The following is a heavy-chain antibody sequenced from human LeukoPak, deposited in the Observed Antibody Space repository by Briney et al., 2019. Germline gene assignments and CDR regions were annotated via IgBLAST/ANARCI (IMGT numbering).Heavy chain of an antibody. Sequence: PSETLSLTCAVSGGSISSSNWWSWVRQPPGKGLEWIGEIYHSGSTNYNPSLKSRVTISVDKSKNQFSLKLSSVTAADTAVYYCARTNIVVAYGMDVWGQGTTVTVSS. V-gene: IGHV4-4*02. CDR1: GGSISSSNW. D-gene: IGHD2-2*01. CDR2: IYHSGST. J-gene: IGHJ6*02. CDR3: ARTNIVVAYGMDV.